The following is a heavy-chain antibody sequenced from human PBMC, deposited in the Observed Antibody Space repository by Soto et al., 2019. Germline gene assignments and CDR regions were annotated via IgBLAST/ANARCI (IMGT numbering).Heavy chain of an antibody. J-gene: IGHJ4*02. Sequence: LSLTCAVSGGSFTSNNWWTWVRQPPGQGLEWIGEIYRTGSTNYNPSLKSRVTISLDKSENQFSLRVTSLTAADTAVYYCASRDPGTSVDYWGQGTLVTVSS. D-gene: IGHD1-7*01. CDR3: ASRDPGTSVDY. CDR2: IYRTGST. V-gene: IGHV4-4*02. CDR1: GGSFTSNNW.